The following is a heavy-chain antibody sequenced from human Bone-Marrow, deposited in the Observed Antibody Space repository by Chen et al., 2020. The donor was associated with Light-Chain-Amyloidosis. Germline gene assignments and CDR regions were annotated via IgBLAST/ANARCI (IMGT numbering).Heavy chain of an antibody. CDR3: ARTSGPSHFDY. CDR2: IYYDGST. D-gene: IGHD3-10*01. J-gene: IGHJ4*02. CDR1: GGSIRSYF. V-gene: IGHV4-59*01. Sequence: QVQLRESGPGLVQASETLSLTCTVSGGSIRSYFWSWIRQSPGKGLAWIGYIYYDGSTHYNPSLKSRVTISQDTSKNQYSLKLNSVTAADTAIYYCARTSGPSHFDYWGQGTLVTVSS.